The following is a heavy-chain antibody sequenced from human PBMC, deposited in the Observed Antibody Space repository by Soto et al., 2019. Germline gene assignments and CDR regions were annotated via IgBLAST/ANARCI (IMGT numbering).Heavy chain of an antibody. J-gene: IGHJ4*02. Sequence: PSETLSLTCTVSGGSIXDTSYYWGWIRQTPGKGLEWIGSIFYTGSACYNSSLKGRVSISVDTSKNQFSLKLISVAAADTAVYHCGRIKSTYSGSYYGEGFFDYWGPGTLVTVSS. CDR2: IFYTGSA. CDR3: GRIKSTYSGSYYGEGFFDY. D-gene: IGHD1-26*01. V-gene: IGHV4-39*01. CDR1: GGSIXDTSYY.